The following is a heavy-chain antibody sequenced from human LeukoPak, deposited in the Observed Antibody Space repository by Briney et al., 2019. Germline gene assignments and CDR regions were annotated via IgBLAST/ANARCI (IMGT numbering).Heavy chain of an antibody. J-gene: IGHJ4*02. V-gene: IGHV3-23*01. D-gene: IGHD5-12*01. CDR2: ISGSGGST. Sequence: PGGSLRLSCAASGFTFSSYAMSWVRQAPGKGLEWVSAISGSGGSTYYADSVKGRFTISRDNSRNTLYLQMNSLRAEDTAVYYCASGYSGYDFAYWGQGTLVTVSS. CDR1: GFTFSSYA. CDR3: ASGYSGYDFAY.